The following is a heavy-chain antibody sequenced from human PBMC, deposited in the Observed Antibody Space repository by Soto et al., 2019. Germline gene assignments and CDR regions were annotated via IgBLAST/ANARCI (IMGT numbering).Heavy chain of an antibody. J-gene: IGHJ5*02. V-gene: IGHV6-1*01. Sequence: SPAISITCDLSGESVYSNSAARMWTRLSKSRSLEWLARTYYRSRWYNDYAVSVRSRITINPDTSKNQFYRQLNSVTPEDTAVYYFASLYLFATYRPNNNLFYPSSQGSLVPVSS. CDR3: ASLYLFATYRPNNNLFYP. D-gene: IGHD2-2*02. CDR2: TYYRSRWYN. CDR1: GESVYSNSAA.